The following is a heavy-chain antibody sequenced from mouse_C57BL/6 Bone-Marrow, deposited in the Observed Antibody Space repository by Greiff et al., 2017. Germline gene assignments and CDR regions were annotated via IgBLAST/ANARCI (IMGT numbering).Heavy chain of an antibody. Sequence: QVQLQQPGAELVMPGASVTLSCKASGYTFTSYWMHWVKQRPGPGLAWIGAIDPSDSYTNYNQKFKGKSTLPVDKSSSTAYMQLSSLTSEDSAVYYCARAPWFAYWGQGTLVTVSA. CDR2: IDPSDSYT. CDR3: ARAPWFAY. V-gene: IGHV1-69*01. CDR1: GYTFTSYW. J-gene: IGHJ3*01.